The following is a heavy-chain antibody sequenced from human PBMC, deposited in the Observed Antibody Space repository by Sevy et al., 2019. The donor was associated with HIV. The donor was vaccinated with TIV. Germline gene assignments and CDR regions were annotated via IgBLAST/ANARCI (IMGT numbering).Heavy chain of an antibody. CDR2: MNPNSGNT. CDR1: GYTFTSYD. CDR3: ARGREALRSSWGGEYYMDV. J-gene: IGHJ6*03. D-gene: IGHD6-13*01. V-gene: IGHV1-8*01. Sequence: ASVKVSCKASGYTFTSYDINWVRQATGQGLEWMGWMNPNSGNTGYAQKFQGRVTMTRNTSISTAYMELSSLRSEDTAVDYCARGREALRSSWGGEYYMDVWGKGTTVTVSS.